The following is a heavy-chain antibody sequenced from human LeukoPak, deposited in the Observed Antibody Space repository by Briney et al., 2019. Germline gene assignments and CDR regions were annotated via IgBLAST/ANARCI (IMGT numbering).Heavy chain of an antibody. V-gene: IGHV3-33*06. D-gene: IGHD4-11*01. J-gene: IGHJ4*02. Sequence: PGGSLRLPCAASGFIFTDYGFHWVRQAPGKGLEWVAAIWSDGTNMYYGNSVKGRFFIQRDDSQNTVYLEMSSLRAEDTAVYYCAKDAQRGFDYSNSLQYWGQGSLVTVSS. CDR2: IWSDGTNM. CDR3: AKDAQRGFDYSNSLQY. CDR1: GFIFTDYG.